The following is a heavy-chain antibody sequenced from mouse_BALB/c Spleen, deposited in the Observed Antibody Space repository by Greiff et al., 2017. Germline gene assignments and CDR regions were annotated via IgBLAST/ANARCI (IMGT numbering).Heavy chain of an antibody. V-gene: IGHV1-87*01. J-gene: IGHJ4*01. CDR1: GYTFPSYG. CDR2: IYPGDGDT. Sequence: VKLVGSGAGLARPGASVKFSCKASGYTFPSYGMRWVKQRPGQGLEWIGAIYPGDGDTRYTQKFKGKATLTADKSSSTAYMQLSSLASEDSAVYYCARGYAMDYWGQGTSVTVSS. CDR3: ARGYAMDY.